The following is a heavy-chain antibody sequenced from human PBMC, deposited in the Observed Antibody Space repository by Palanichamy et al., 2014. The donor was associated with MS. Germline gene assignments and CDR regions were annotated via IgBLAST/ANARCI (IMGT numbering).Heavy chain of an antibody. CDR3: ARGEGWGATSWCFDL. V-gene: IGHV1-8*01. CDR1: GYTFTTYD. CDR2: MSPKSGNT. J-gene: IGHJ2*01. Sequence: QVQLVQSGAELKKPGASVRVSCKASGYTFTTYDLSWVRQATGQGLEWLGWMSPKSGNTGYAQKFQGRVTMTRDISINTAYMELTSLTSEDTAVYYCARGEGWGATSWCFDLWGRGTLVTVHS. D-gene: IGHD6-19*01.